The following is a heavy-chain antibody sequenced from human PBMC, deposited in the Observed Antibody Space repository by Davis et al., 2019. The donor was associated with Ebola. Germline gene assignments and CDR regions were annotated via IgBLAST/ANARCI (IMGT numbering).Heavy chain of an antibody. V-gene: IGHV5-51*01. D-gene: IGHD3-22*01. CDR3: ARRDSSGYFLFDS. CDR2: IYPGDSDT. Sequence: GGSLRLSCKGSGYSFTSYWIGWVRQMPGKGLEWMGIIYPGDSDTRYSPSFQGQVTISVDKSISTAYLQWSSLKASDTAMYYCARRDSSGYFLFDSWGQGTQVTVSS. J-gene: IGHJ4*02. CDR1: GYSFTSYW.